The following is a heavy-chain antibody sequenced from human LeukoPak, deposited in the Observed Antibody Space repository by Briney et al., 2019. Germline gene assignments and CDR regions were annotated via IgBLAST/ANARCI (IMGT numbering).Heavy chain of an antibody. V-gene: IGHV1-46*02. CDR1: GYPFNSYY. CDR3: ARDHGNSGWYRWFDP. D-gene: IGHD6-19*01. J-gene: IGHJ5*02. Sequence: ASVKVSCKASGYPFNSYYMHWVRQAPGQGLEWMGIINPSGGSTAYAQKFQGRVTMTRDTSTSTVYMELSTLRSEDTAVYYCARDHGNSGWYRWFDPRGQGTLVTVSS. CDR2: INPSGGST.